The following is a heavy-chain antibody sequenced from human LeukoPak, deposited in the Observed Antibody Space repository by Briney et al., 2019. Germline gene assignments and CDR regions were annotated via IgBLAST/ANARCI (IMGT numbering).Heavy chain of an antibody. D-gene: IGHD2-21*01. CDR2: IYTSGST. Sequence: PSETLSLTCTVSGGSISSGSYYWSWIRQPAGKGLEWIGRIYTSGSTNYNPSLKSRVTISVDTSKNQFSLKLSSVTAADTAVYYCARGRIQAYYYYMDVWGKGTTVTVSS. CDR1: GGSISSGSYY. CDR3: ARGRIQAYYYYMDV. J-gene: IGHJ6*03. V-gene: IGHV4-61*02.